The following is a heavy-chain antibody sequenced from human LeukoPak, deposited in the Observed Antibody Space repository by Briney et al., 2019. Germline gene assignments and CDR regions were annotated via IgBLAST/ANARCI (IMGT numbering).Heavy chain of an antibody. J-gene: IGHJ6*03. D-gene: IGHD5-18*01. CDR1: GYTFTSYD. CDR3: ARRIQLWSQHPYYYYYMDV. CDR2: MNPNSGNT. V-gene: IGHV1-8*01. Sequence: ASVKVSCKASGYTFTSYDINWVRQATGQGLEWMGWMNPNSGNTGYAQKFQGRVTMTRNTSISTAYMELSNLRSEDTAVYYCARRIQLWSQHPYYYYYMDVWGKGTTVTVSS.